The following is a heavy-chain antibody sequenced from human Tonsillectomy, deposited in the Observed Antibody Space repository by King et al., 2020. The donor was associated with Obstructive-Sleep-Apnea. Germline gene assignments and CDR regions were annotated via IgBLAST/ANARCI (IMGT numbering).Heavy chain of an antibody. CDR1: GFTVSSNY. D-gene: IGHD6-6*01. J-gene: IGHJ2*01. CDR3: ARVLDVRYFDL. V-gene: IGHV3-53*04. CDR2: IYSGGST. Sequence: VQLVESGGGLVQPGGSLRLSCAASGFTVSSNYMSWVRQAPGKGLEWVSVIYSGGSTYYADSVKGRFTISRPNSKNTLYLQMNSLRAEDTAVYYCARVLDVRYFDLWGRGTLVTVSS.